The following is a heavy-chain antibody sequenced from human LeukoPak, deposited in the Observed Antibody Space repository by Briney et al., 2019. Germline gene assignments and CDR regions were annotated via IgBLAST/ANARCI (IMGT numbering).Heavy chain of an antibody. J-gene: IGHJ4*02. D-gene: IGHD2-15*01. V-gene: IGHV4-39*01. CDR2: ISYSGST. Sequence: SETLSLTCTVSGGSISSRSYSWGWIRQPPGKGLEWIASISYSGSTFYNPSLKSRVTISVDTPKNHFSLKLSSVTAADTAVYYCARHVYCSTLSCPFFNYWGQGSLVTVSS. CDR1: GGSISSRSYS. CDR3: ARHVYCSTLSCPFFNY.